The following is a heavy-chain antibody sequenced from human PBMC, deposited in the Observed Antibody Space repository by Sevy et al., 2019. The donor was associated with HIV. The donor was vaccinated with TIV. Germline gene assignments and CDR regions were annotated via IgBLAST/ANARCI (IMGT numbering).Heavy chain of an antibody. Sequence: GGSLRLSCAASGFTFSKYSMSWVRQPPGKGLEWVSTLSFGCGEINYADSVKGRFTISRDNSKSSVYLQMNNLRPEDTAVYYCAREGCTNPHEYWGQGTLVTVSS. CDR3: AREGCTNPHEY. CDR2: LSFGCGEI. V-gene: IGHV3-23*01. D-gene: IGHD2-8*01. J-gene: IGHJ4*02. CDR1: GFTFSKYS.